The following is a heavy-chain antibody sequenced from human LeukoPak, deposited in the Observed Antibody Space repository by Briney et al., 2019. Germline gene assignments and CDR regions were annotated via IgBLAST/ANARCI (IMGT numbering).Heavy chain of an antibody. Sequence: GASVKVSCKASGYTFTGYYMHWVRQAPGQGLEWMGWINPNSGGTNYAQKFQGMVTMTRDTSISTAYMELSRLRSDDTAVYYCARGLYCSGDSCHLLTNWGQGTLVTVSS. CDR1: GYTFTGYY. CDR3: ARGLYCSGDSCHLLTN. CDR2: INPNSGGT. D-gene: IGHD2-15*01. J-gene: IGHJ4*02. V-gene: IGHV1-2*02.